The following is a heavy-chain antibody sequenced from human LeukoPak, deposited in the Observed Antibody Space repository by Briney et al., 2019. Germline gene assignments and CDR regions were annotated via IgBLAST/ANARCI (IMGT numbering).Heavy chain of an antibody. CDR1: GFTFSTYF. Sequence: GGSLRLSCAASGFTFSTYFMSWVRQAPGAGLERVSSISGSGGSTYYADSVKGRFTISRDSSKNTVYLEMNSLRAEDTAVYYCAKPYYYDNTGYVFDCWGQGTLVTVSS. CDR2: ISGSGGST. J-gene: IGHJ4*02. D-gene: IGHD3-22*01. V-gene: IGHV3-23*01. CDR3: AKPYYYDNTGYVFDC.